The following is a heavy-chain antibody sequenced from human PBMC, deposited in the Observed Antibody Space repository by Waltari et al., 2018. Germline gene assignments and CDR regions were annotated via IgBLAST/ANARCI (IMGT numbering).Heavy chain of an antibody. Sequence: EAQLVESGGGLVPPGGSLRRSGAAAGLTFSSFWMSWVRQAPGKGLEWVATIKHEGNEKHYVDSVKGRFTISRDNAKKSLYLQMNRLRVEDTAVYYCAAGHYFEFWGQGTLVTVSS. CDR2: IKHEGNEK. V-gene: IGHV3-7*01. CDR1: GLTFSSFW. CDR3: AAGHYFEF. J-gene: IGHJ4*02. D-gene: IGHD3-10*01.